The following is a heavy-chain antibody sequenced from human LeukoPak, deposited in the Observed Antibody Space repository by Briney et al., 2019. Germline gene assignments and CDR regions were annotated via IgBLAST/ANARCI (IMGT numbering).Heavy chain of an antibody. J-gene: IGHJ6*02. D-gene: IGHD2-2*01. Sequence: GASVKVSCKASGYTFTSYGISWVRQAPGQGLEWMGWISAYNGNTNYAQKLQGRVTMTTDTSTSTAYMELRSLRSDDTAVYYCARDRGIVVVPAAPESYYYYGMDAWGQGTTVTVSS. V-gene: IGHV1-18*01. CDR3: ARDRGIVVVPAAPESYYYYGMDA. CDR1: GYTFTSYG. CDR2: ISAYNGNT.